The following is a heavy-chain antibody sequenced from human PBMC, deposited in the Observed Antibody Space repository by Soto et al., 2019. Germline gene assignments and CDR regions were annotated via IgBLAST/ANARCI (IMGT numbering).Heavy chain of an antibody. CDR3: AKDIAAASNYYYYMDV. D-gene: IGHD6-13*01. V-gene: IGHV3-23*01. Sequence: EVQLLESGGGLVQPGGSLRLSCAASGFTFSSYAMSWVRQAPGKGLEWVSAISGSGGSTYYADSVKGRFTISRDNSKNTLYLQMNSLRAEDTAVYYCAKDIAAASNYYYYMDVWGKGTTVTVSS. CDR1: GFTFSSYA. CDR2: ISGSGGST. J-gene: IGHJ6*03.